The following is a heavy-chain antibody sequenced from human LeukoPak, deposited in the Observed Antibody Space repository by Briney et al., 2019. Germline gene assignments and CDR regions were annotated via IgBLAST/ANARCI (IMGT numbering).Heavy chain of an antibody. Sequence: GRSLRLSCAASGFTFSSYAMHWVRQAPGKGLEWVAVISYDGSNKYYADSVKGRFTISRDNSKNTLYLQMNSLRAEDTAVYYRARDKGYCTNGVCYNWFDPWGQGTLVTVSS. D-gene: IGHD2-8*01. CDR2: ISYDGSNK. CDR1: GFTFSSYA. V-gene: IGHV3-30*01. J-gene: IGHJ5*02. CDR3: ARDKGYCTNGVCYNWFDP.